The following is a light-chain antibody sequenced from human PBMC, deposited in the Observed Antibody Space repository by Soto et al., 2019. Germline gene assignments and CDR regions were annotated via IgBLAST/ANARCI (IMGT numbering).Light chain of an antibody. V-gene: IGKV3-15*01. J-gene: IGKJ4*01. CDR3: QQYDNWSPLT. CDR1: QSIATN. CDR2: GAS. Sequence: EISMTQSPATLSVSPGERATLSCRASQSIATNVAWYQQKPGQTPRLLIYGASTRATGTPPRFTGSGSGTEFTLTISSLQSADFAVYFCQQYDNWSPLTFGGGTKVEIK.